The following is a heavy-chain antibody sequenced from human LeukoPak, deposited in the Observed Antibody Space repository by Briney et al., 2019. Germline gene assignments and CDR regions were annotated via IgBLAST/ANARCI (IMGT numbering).Heavy chain of an antibody. J-gene: IGHJ6*02. V-gene: IGHV4-39*01. CDR1: GGSISSSSYY. CDR3: ASRSGIAAAGYYYYGMDV. CDR2: IYYSGST. Sequence: SETLSLTCTVSGGSISSSSYYWGWIRQPPGKGLEWIGSIYYSGSTYYNPSLKSRVTISVDTSKNQISLKLSSVTAADTAVYYCASRSGIAAAGYYYYGMDVWGQGTTVTVSS. D-gene: IGHD6-13*01.